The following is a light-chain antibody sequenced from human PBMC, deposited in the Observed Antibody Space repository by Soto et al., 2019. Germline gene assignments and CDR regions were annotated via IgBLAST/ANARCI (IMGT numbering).Light chain of an antibody. CDR3: QSYDSSLTGLWV. J-gene: IGLJ3*02. CDR1: SSNIGAGYD. V-gene: IGLV1-40*01. Sequence: QAVLTQPPSVSGAPGQRVTNSCTGTSSNIGAGYDVYWYQQLPGTAPKLLIYGNSNRPSGVPDRFSGSKSGTSASLAITGLQAEDEADYYCQSYDSSLTGLWVFGGGTKVTVL. CDR2: GNS.